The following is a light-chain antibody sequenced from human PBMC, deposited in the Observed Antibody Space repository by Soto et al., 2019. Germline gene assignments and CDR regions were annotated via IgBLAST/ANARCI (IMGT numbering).Light chain of an antibody. CDR3: QQYNNWPPIT. Sequence: EIVMTQSPATPSVSPGERATLSCRASQSVSGNFVWYQHKPGQAPRLLIFDASTRATGIPARFSGSGSGTEFTLTISSLQSEDFAVYYCQQYNNWPPITFGQGTRLEIK. CDR2: DAS. CDR1: QSVSGN. V-gene: IGKV3-15*01. J-gene: IGKJ5*01.